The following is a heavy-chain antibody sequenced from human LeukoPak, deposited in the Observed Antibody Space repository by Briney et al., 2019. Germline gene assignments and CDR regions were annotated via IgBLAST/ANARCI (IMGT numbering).Heavy chain of an antibody. CDR1: GFTFSNNA. V-gene: IGHV3-23*01. D-gene: IGHD5-24*01. Sequence: GGSLRLSCAASGFTFSNNAMSWVRQAPGKGLQWVSGVTGSGENTHYADSVTGRFTISRDNSKNMLYLQMNSLRAEDTAVYYCAKDGLGRATIREFDHWGQGTLVTVSS. J-gene: IGHJ4*02. CDR3: AKDGLGRATIREFDH. CDR2: VTGSGENT.